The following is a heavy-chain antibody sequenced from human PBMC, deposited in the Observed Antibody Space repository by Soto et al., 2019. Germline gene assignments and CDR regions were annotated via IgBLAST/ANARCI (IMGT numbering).Heavy chain of an antibody. CDR2: ISGSGGMT. CDR1: GFAFGNYP. D-gene: IGHD3-10*01. Sequence: PGGSLRLSCVASGFAFGNYPMAWVRQTPGKGLQWISTISGSGGMTDYEDSVRGRFTVSIDHSKDTVHLQMTSLSAADTAVYYCEKDLSIARGIRDFDIWGQGTMVTVSS. J-gene: IGHJ3*02. V-gene: IGHV3-23*01. CDR3: EKDLSIARGIRDFDI.